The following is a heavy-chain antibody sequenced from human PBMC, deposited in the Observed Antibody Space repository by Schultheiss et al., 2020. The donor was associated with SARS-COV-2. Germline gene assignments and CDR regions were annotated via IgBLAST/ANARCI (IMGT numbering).Heavy chain of an antibody. CDR2: IYFTGIT. CDR1: GSSITGFF. Sequence: SETLSLTCSVSGSSITGFFRTWIRQPPGKGLDPIGNIYFTGITKYNPSLKSRVTISIDTSKNQFSLKLGSVTAADTAVYFCARATRVESLFSVRGGHLDYWGRGTQVTVSS. J-gene: IGHJ4*02. V-gene: IGHV4-59*01. D-gene: IGHD3-16*01. CDR3: ARATRVESLFSVRGGHLDY.